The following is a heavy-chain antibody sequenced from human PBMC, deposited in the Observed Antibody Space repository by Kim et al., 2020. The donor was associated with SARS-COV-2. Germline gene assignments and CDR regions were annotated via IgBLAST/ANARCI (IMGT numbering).Heavy chain of an antibody. CDR2: IYPGDSDT. Sequence: GESLKISCKGSGYSFTSYWIGWVRQMPGKGLEWMGIIYPGDSDTRYSPSFQGQVTISADKSISTAYLQWSSLKASDTAMYYCARVVLMVYAPFDAFDIWGQGTMVTVSS. J-gene: IGHJ3*02. CDR3: ARVVLMVYAPFDAFDI. D-gene: IGHD2-8*01. V-gene: IGHV5-51*01. CDR1: GYSFTSYW.